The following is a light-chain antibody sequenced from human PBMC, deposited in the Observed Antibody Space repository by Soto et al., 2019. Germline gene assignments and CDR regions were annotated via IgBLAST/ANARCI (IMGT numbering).Light chain of an antibody. J-gene: IGLJ1*01. V-gene: IGLV2-23*03. CDR2: EGT. CDR3: CSFAGTGTFGGYV. Sequence: QSALTQPASVSGSPGQSVTISCTGTTSDVGSYHLVSWYQQHPGKAPKLMIYEGTKRPSGVSNRFSGSKSGITASLTISGLQPEDEADYYCCSFAGTGTFGGYVFGTGTQLTVL. CDR1: TSDVGSYHL.